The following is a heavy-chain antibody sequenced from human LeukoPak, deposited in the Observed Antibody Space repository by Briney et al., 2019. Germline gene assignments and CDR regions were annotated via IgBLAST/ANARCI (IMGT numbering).Heavy chain of an antibody. J-gene: IGHJ4*02. Sequence: SETLSLTCTVSDDSITIYYWSWIRQPPGKGLEWIGEINHSGSTNYNPSLKSRVTISVDTSKNQFSLKLSSVTAADTAVYYCARRPTMVRGFDYWGQGTLVTVSS. CDR2: INHSGST. D-gene: IGHD3-10*01. CDR3: ARRPTMVRGFDY. CDR1: DDSITIYY. V-gene: IGHV4-34*01.